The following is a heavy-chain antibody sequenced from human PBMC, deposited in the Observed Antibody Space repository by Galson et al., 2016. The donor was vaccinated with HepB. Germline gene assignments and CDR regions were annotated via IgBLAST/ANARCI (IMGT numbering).Heavy chain of an antibody. CDR1: GYNFASSW. CDR3: ARMQWLVDWYLDL. V-gene: IGHV5-51*01. D-gene: IGHD6-19*01. Sequence: QSGAAVKKPGESLQISCNGSGYNFASSWIVWVRQRPGKGMEWMGIIYPGDSDTRYSSSFQGQVTISADKSISTAYLEWSSLEASDSAVYYCARMQWLVDWYLDLWGQGTLVTVSS. CDR2: IYPGDSDT. J-gene: IGHJ2*01.